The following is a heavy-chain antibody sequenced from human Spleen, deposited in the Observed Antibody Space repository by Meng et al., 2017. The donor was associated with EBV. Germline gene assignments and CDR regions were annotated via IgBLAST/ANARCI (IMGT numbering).Heavy chain of an antibody. Sequence: GQLKESGPGLVKPSETLSLTCAVSGGSISSFYYWAWIRQSPGRGLEWIGSVHHSGSTYYSPSFKSRITVSVDTSRNHFSLRLTSVTAADTAVYYCARPFPSIVSPRLDPFSEWGPGTLVTVSS. CDR3: ARPFPSIVSPRLDPFSE. V-gene: IGHV4-38-2*01. J-gene: IGHJ4*02. CDR1: GGSISSFYY. D-gene: IGHD5/OR15-5a*01. CDR2: VHHSGST.